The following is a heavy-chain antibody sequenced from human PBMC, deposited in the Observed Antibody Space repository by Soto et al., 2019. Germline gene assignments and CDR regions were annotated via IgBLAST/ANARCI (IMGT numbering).Heavy chain of an antibody. CDR1: GGSVSSGSYC. V-gene: IGHV4-61*01. CDR2: ISYSGST. Sequence: QVQLQESGPGLVKPSETLSLTCTVSGGSVSSGSYCWSWIRQPPGKGLEWIGYISYSGSTNYNPSLKSRVTISVDTSKNQFSLKLSSVTAADTAVYYCAREPTTVTNYYYYALDVWGQGTTVTVSS. D-gene: IGHD4-17*01. CDR3: AREPTTVTNYYYYALDV. J-gene: IGHJ6*02.